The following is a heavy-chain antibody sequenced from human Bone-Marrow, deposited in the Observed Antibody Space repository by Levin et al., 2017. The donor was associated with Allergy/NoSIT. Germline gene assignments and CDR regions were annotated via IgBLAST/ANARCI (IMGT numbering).Heavy chain of an antibody. CDR2: ISWNSDSM. V-gene: IGHV3-9*01. J-gene: IGHJ6*02. CDR1: GFTFDEYA. D-gene: IGHD3-3*01. CDR3: VKGKTIFGVATMDYHGMGV. Sequence: PGGSLRLSCAASGFTFDEYAMHWVRQGPEKGLEWVSGISWNSDSMGYADSVKGRFIISRDNAKNSLLLQMNGLRVEDTALYYCVKGKTIFGVATMDYHGMGVWGQGTTVTVSS.